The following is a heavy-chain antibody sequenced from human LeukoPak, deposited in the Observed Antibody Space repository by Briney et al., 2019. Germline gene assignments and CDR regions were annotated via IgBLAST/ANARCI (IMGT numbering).Heavy chain of an antibody. D-gene: IGHD6-19*01. V-gene: IGHV3-21*01. Sequence: PGGSLRLSCAASGFTFSNYSVNWVRQAPGKGLEWVSSISSGSSYIYYADSVKGRFTISRDNAKNSLYLQVNSLRAEDTAVYYCARDRFFYSSGWIFDYWGQGTLVTVSS. CDR1: GFTFSNYS. CDR3: ARDRFFYSSGWIFDY. J-gene: IGHJ4*02. CDR2: ISSGSSYI.